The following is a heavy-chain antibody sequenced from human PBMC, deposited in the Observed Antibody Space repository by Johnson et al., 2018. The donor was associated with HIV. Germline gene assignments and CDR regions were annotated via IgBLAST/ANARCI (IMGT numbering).Heavy chain of an antibody. CDR1: GFTFSSYD. CDR2: IGTAGDT. Sequence: MQLVESGGGLKQPGGSLRLSCAASGFTFSSYDMHWVRQATGKGLEWVSTIGTAGDTYYPGSVKGRFTVSREDAKNSLYLQMNSLRAGDTALYYCARAVCRGGRCYSNDALDIGAKGQWSPSLQ. V-gene: IGHV3-13*01. CDR3: ARAVCRGGRCYSNDALDI. D-gene: IGHD2-15*01. J-gene: IGHJ3*02.